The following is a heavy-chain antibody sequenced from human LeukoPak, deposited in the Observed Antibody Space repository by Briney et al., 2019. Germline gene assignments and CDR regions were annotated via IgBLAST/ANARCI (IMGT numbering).Heavy chain of an antibody. Sequence: SETRSLTCTVSGGSIGRGDYSWSWFRQPPGKGREWIGYIYYSGSTYYNPSLKSRVTISVDTSKNQFSLKLSSVTAADTAVYYCARDRLTGYSGEAAFDIWGQGTMVTVSS. CDR2: IYYSGST. J-gene: IGHJ3*02. CDR1: GGSIGRGDYS. CDR3: ARDRLTGYSGEAAFDI. V-gene: IGHV4-30-4*01. D-gene: IGHD3-9*01.